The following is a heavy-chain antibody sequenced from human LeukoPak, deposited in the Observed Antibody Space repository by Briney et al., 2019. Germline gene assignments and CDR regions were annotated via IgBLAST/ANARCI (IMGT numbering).Heavy chain of an antibody. D-gene: IGHD5-12*01. CDR2: INPSGGST. J-gene: IGHJ4*02. Sequence: ASVKVSCKASGYTFTSYYMHWVRQAPGQGLEWTGIINPSGGSTSYAQKFQGRVTMTRDMSTSTVYMELSSLRSEDAAVYYCAQDLAWIRFDNWGQGTLVTVSS. CDR3: AQDLAWIRFDN. CDR1: GYTFTSYY. V-gene: IGHV1-46*01.